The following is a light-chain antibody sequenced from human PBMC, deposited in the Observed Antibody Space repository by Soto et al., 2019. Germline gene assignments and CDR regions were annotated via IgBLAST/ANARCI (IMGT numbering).Light chain of an antibody. J-gene: IGKJ1*01. Sequence: EIVLTQSPGTLSLSPGERATLSCRASQSVSSSYLAWYQQKPGQAPRLLIYVASSRATGIPDRFSGSGSETDFTLTISRLEPEDFAVYYCQQYGSSPLTFGQGTKVEIK. CDR2: VAS. CDR3: QQYGSSPLT. V-gene: IGKV3-20*01. CDR1: QSVSSSY.